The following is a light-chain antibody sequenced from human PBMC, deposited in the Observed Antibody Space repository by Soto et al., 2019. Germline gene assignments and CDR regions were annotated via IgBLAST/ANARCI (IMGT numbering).Light chain of an antibody. CDR2: GNS. CDR3: QSYDSSLSGWV. CDR1: SSNIGAGYV. J-gene: IGLJ3*02. V-gene: IGLV1-40*01. Sequence: QSALTQPPSVSGAPGQRVTISCTGSSSNIGAGYVVHWYQQLPGTAPKLLIYGNSNRTSGVPDRFSGSKSGTSASLAITGLQAEDEADYYCQSYDSSLSGWVFGRGTKLTVL.